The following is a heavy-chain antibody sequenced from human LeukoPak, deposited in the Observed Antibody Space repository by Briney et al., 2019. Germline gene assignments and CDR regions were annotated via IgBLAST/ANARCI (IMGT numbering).Heavy chain of an antibody. Sequence: GGSLRLSCAASGFTFSSYEMSWVRQAPGKGLEWVSHSSSSGSTIYYAGSVKGRFTIARDNAKNSVYLQMNSLRAEDTAVYYCARGSLHSAYGFHYWGRGTLVTVSS. J-gene: IGHJ4*02. CDR3: ARGSLHSAYGFHY. CDR1: GFTFSSYE. D-gene: IGHD5-12*01. V-gene: IGHV3-48*03. CDR2: SSSSGSTI.